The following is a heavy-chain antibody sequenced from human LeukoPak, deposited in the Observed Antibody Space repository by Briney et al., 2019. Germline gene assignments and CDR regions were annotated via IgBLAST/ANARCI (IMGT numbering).Heavy chain of an antibody. V-gene: IGHV4-39*01. CDR2: IYYSGST. CDR1: GGSISSSSYY. CDR3: ARPSAYSSSPGAFDI. Sequence: SETLSRTCTVSGGSISSSSYYWGWIRQPPGKGLEWIGSIYYSGSTYYNPSLKNRVTISVDTSKNQFSLKLSSVTAADTAVYYCARPSAYSSSPGAFDIWGQGTMVTVSS. D-gene: IGHD6-6*01. J-gene: IGHJ3*02.